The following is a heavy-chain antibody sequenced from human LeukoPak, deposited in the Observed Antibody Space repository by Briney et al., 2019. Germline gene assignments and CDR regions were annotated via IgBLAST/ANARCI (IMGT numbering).Heavy chain of an antibody. CDR1: GFTFSSYA. D-gene: IGHD5-18*01. J-gene: IGHJ6*02. V-gene: IGHV3-23*01. Sequence: GGSLRLSCAASGFTFSSYAMSWVCQAPGKGLEWVSAISGSGGSTYYADSVKGRFTISRDNSKNTLYLQMNSLRAEDTAVYYCARNRGPDTAMAEYYYYGMDVWGQGTTVTVSS. CDR3: ARNRGPDTAMAEYYYYGMDV. CDR2: ISGSGGST.